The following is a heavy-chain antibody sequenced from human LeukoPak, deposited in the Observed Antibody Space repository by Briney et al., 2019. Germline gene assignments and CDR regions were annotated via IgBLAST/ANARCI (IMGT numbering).Heavy chain of an antibody. Sequence: PSGTLSLTCTVSLDSTTTNVWSWVRQPPGKGLEWIGEIHRSGSTNYNPSLQSRVTISIDRSRNQIVLELSSVTAADTAFYYCAREILGGFNPGAYWGQGTLVTVSS. V-gene: IGHV4-4*02. CDR2: IHRSGST. D-gene: IGHD1-14*01. CDR1: LDSTTTNVW. J-gene: IGHJ4*02. CDR3: AREILGGFNPGAY.